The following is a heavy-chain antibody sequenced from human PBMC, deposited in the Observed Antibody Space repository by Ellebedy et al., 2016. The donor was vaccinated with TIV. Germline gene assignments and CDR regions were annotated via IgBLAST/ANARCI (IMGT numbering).Heavy chain of an antibody. Sequence: KVSCKGSAYSFTSYWNGGVRQMPGKGLEWMGIIYLGDSDTRYSPSFQGQVTIPADKSIRPAYLQWSRLKASDPAMYYCAKFISWFDPWGQGTLVTVSS. CDR1: AYSFTSYW. CDR2: IYLGDSDT. CDR3: AKFISWFDP. V-gene: IGHV5-51*01. J-gene: IGHJ5*02. D-gene: IGHD3-10*01.